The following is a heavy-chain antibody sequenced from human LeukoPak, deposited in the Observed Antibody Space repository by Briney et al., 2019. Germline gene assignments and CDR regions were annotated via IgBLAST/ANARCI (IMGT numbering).Heavy chain of an antibody. CDR1: GYTFTSYD. CDR3: ARLYYDFWSGYLIAGSYYYYMDV. D-gene: IGHD3-3*01. V-gene: IGHV1-8*01. CDR2: MNPNSGNT. Sequence: ASVKVSCKASGYTFTSYDINWVRQATGQGLEWMGWMNPNSGNTGYAQKFQGRVTMTRNTSISTAYMELSSLRSEDTAVYYCARLYYDFWSGYLIAGSYYYYMDVWVKGTTVTVSS. J-gene: IGHJ6*03.